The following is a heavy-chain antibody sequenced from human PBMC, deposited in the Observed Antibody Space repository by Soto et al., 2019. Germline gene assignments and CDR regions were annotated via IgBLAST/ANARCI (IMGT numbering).Heavy chain of an antibody. CDR1: GFTFSSYD. V-gene: IGHV3-13*01. Sequence: GGSLRLSCAASGFTFSSYDMHWVRQATGKGLEWVSAIGTAGDTYYPGSVKGRFTISRENAKNSLYLQMNSLRAGDTAVYYCARGPGEFPRSIAGSSWYYWGQGTLVTVSS. D-gene: IGHD6-13*01. CDR2: IGTAGDT. J-gene: IGHJ4*02. CDR3: ARGPGEFPRSIAGSSWYY.